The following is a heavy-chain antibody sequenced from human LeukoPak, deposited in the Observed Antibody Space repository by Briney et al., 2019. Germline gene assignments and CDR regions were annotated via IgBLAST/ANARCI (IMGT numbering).Heavy chain of an antibody. J-gene: IGHJ4*02. CDR2: IDPSGGT. CDR3: MNNWFDYIGYFYFDY. D-gene: IGHD5-18*01. V-gene: IGHV1-2*02. Sequence: GASVKVSCKASGHTFTGFSMHWVRQAPGQGLEWMGSIDPSGGTDYAQKFQGRVTMTRDTPMSTAYMELSSLRSDDTAVYYCMNNWFDYIGYFYFDYWGQGTLVTVSS. CDR1: GHTFTGFS.